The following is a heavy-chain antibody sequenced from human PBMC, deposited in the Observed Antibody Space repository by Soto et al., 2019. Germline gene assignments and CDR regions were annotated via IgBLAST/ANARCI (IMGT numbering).Heavy chain of an antibody. D-gene: IGHD5-18*01. CDR1: GGSISSYY. CDR2: IYYSGST. Sequence: SETLSLTCTVSGGSISSYYWSWIRQPPGKGLELIGYIYYSGSTNYNPSLNPSLKSRVTISVDTSKNQFSLKLSSVTAADTAVYYCACAYSYGYRLYFDYCGQGTLVTVSS. CDR3: ACAYSYGYRLYFDY. V-gene: IGHV4-59*08. J-gene: IGHJ4*02.